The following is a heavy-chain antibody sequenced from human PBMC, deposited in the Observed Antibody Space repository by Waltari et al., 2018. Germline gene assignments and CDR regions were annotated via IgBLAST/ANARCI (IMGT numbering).Heavy chain of an antibody. Sequence: QVQLQQWGAGVLQPSETLSLTCAVYGGSLSSYYWGWIRQPPGKGLEWIGEINHAGYINDNPSLRSRVTLLVDTSKSQFSLKVNAVTAADAAVYYCVRLEDCTGPGGNCYSGDSFAMDVWGQGTTVTVSS. D-gene: IGHD2-8*02. V-gene: IGHV4-34*01. CDR3: VRLEDCTGPGGNCYSGDSFAMDV. CDR2: INHAGYI. CDR1: GGSLSSYY. J-gene: IGHJ6*02.